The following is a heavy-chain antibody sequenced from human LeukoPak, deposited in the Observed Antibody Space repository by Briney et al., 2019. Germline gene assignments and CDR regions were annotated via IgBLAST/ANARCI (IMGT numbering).Heavy chain of an antibody. Sequence: AAVKVSCKASGYTFIHYFRHWVRQAPGQGLEWMGRINSNTGGTEYTQKFQGRVTMTRDTSITPVYMELTGLTSDDTAVCYCARDLSSTSNWELDYWGQGTLVTVSS. J-gene: IGHJ4*02. CDR1: GYTFIHYF. V-gene: IGHV1-2*06. D-gene: IGHD7-27*01. CDR3: ARDLSSTSNWELDY. CDR2: INSNTGGT.